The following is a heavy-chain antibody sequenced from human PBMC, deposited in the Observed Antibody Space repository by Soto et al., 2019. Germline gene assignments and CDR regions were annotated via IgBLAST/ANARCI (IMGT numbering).Heavy chain of an antibody. Sequence: ASVKVSCKASGYTFTSYGISWVRQAPGQGLEWMGWISAYNGNTNYAQKLQGRVTMTTDTSTSTAYMELRSLRSDDTAVYYCAREGRSEYYYYGMDVWGQGTTVTVSS. CDR3: AREGRSEYYYYGMDV. D-gene: IGHD3-10*01. V-gene: IGHV1-18*01. J-gene: IGHJ6*02. CDR2: ISAYNGNT. CDR1: GYTFTSYG.